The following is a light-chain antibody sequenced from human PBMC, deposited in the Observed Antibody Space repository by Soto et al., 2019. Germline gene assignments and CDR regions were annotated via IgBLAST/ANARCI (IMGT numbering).Light chain of an antibody. CDR1: QSVSGD. CDR3: QQYCYSPRR. Sequence: EIVLTQSPATLSVSTGARATLSCRASQSVSGDLAWYHHKPGQAPRLLIYDASTRALDTPARFAGSGSGTVFTLTISRLEPEDSAVYFCQQYCYSPRRFGQGTKVDIK. CDR2: DAS. V-gene: IGKV3-15*01. J-gene: IGKJ1*01.